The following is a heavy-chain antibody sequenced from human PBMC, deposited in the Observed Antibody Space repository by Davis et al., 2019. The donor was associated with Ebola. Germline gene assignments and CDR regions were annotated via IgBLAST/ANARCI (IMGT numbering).Heavy chain of an antibody. CDR1: GGTFSSYA. J-gene: IGHJ4*02. D-gene: IGHD3-22*01. Sequence: SVKVSCKASGGTFSSYAISWVRQAPGQGLEWMGRIIPILGIANYAQKFQGRVTITADKSTSTAYMELSSLRSEDTAVYYCASETYYYDSSGYHPYFDYWGQGTLVTVSS. V-gene: IGHV1-69*04. CDR2: IIPILGIA. CDR3: ASETYYYDSSGYHPYFDY.